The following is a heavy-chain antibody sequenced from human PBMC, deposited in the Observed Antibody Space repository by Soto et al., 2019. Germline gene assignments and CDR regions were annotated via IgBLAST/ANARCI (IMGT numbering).Heavy chain of an antibody. D-gene: IGHD4-4*01. CDR3: ARQTDYSTPDYYYNGMDV. V-gene: IGHV5-51*01. Sequence: PGESLKIACKGSGYSFTSYWIGWVRQMPGKGLEWMGIIYPGDSDTRYSPSFQGQVTISADKSISTAYLQWSSLKASDTAMYYCARQTDYSTPDYYYNGMDVWGQGTTVTVSS. CDR1: GYSFTSYW. CDR2: IYPGDSDT. J-gene: IGHJ6*02.